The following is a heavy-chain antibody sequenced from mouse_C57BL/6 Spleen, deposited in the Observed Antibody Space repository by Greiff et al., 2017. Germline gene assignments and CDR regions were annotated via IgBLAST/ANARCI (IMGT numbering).Heavy chain of an antibody. D-gene: IGHD2-2*01. CDR3: ARKRIYYGYDGDY. CDR1: GYTFTSYW. J-gene: IGHJ2*01. V-gene: IGHV1-55*01. Sequence: QVQLQQPGAELVKPGASVKMSCKASGYTFTSYWITWVKQRPGQGLEWIGDIYPGSGSTNYNEKFKSKATLTVDTSSSTAYMQLSSLTSEDSAVXYCARKRIYYGYDGDYWGQGTTLTVSS. CDR2: IYPGSGST.